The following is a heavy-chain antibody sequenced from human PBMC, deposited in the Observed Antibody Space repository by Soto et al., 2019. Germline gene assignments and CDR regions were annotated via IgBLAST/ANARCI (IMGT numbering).Heavy chain of an antibody. J-gene: IGHJ4*02. V-gene: IGHV3-30*18. CDR1: GFTFSNDG. D-gene: IGHD3-16*02. Sequence: QVQLVESGGGVVQPGRSLRLSCAASGFTFSNDGMHWVRQAPGKGLEWVAVISYDGSRKYYEDSVGGRFTISRDNSKNTLYLEMNSLRPADTAVYYCTKEAMDRGVIGDYWGQGTLVTVSS. CDR3: TKEAMDRGVIGDY. CDR2: ISYDGSRK.